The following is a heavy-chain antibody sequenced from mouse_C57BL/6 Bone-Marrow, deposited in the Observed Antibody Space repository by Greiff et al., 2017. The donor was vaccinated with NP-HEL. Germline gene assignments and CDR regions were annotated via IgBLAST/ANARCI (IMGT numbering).Heavy chain of an antibody. Sequence: VQLQQSGPELVKPGASVKIPCKASGYTFTDYNMDWVKQSHGKSLEWIGDINPNNGGTIYNQKFKGKATLTVDKSSSTAYMELRSITSQDTAVYYSARIYYGNYERYFDYWGQGTTLTVSS. CDR1: GYTFTDYN. CDR3: ARIYYGNYERYFDY. J-gene: IGHJ2*01. V-gene: IGHV1-18*01. CDR2: INPNNGGT. D-gene: IGHD2-1*01.